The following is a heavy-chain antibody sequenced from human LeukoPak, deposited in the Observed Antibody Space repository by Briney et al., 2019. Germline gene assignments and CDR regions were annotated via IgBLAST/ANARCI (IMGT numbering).Heavy chain of an antibody. CDR1: GGSISSYY. J-gene: IGHJ4*02. CDR2: IYYSGSA. D-gene: IGHD3-3*01. V-gene: IGHV4-59*01. Sequence: SETLSLTCTVSGGSISSYYWSWIRQPPGKGLEWMGDIYYSGSANYNPSLKSRVTISVDTSQNQFSLKLSSVTAADTAVYSCARSVHDFWRGYFDYWGQGTLVTVSS. CDR3: ARSVHDFWRGYFDY.